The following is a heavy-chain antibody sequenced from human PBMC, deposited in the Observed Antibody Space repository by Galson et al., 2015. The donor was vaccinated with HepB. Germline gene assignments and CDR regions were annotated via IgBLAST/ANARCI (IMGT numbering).Heavy chain of an antibody. Sequence: SETLSLTCTVSGGSIGSRSYYWSWIRQPPGKGLEWIGEINHSGSTNYNPPLKSRVTISVDTSKNQFSLKLSSVTAADTAVYYCARGWGYQLLTLYYYYYYGMDVWGQGTTVPVSS. CDR1: GGSIGSRSYY. V-gene: IGHV4-39*07. D-gene: IGHD2-2*01. CDR3: ARGWGYQLLTLYYYYYYGMDV. J-gene: IGHJ6*02. CDR2: INHSGST.